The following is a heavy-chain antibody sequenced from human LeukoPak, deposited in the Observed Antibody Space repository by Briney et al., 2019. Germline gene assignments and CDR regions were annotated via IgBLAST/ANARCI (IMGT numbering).Heavy chain of an antibody. CDR1: GGSISSSHW. V-gene: IGHV4-4*02. CDR2: IYHSGST. J-gene: IGHJ5*02. CDR3: ARDRDFSGWFDP. Sequence: SETLSLTCAVSGGSISSSHWWSWVRQPPGKGLEWIGEIYHSGSTNYNPSLKSRITISVDMSKNQFSLKLSSVTAADTAVYYCARDRDFSGWFDPWGQGTLVTVSS. D-gene: IGHD3-3*01.